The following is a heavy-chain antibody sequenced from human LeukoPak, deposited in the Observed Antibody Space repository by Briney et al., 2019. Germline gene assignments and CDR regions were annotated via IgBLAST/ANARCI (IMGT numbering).Heavy chain of an antibody. CDR3: ASDYYDSSGYYSRRGYFDY. CDR1: GGSFSGYH. J-gene: IGHJ4*02. D-gene: IGHD3-22*01. V-gene: IGHV4-34*01. Sequence: SETLSLTCAVYGGSFSGYHWSWIRQPPGKGLKWIGEINHSGSTNYNPSLKSRVTISVDTSKNQFSLKLSSVTAADTAVYYCASDYYDSSGYYSRRGYFDYWGQGTLVTVSS. CDR2: INHSGST.